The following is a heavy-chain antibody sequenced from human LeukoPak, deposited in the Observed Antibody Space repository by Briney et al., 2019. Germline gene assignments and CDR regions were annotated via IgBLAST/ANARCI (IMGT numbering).Heavy chain of an antibody. CDR1: GGSISGYY. V-gene: IGHV4-4*07. D-gene: IGHD2-2*01. CDR3: ARGRKELGYCSSTSCYAFDI. Sequence: SETLSLTCTVSGGSISGYYWSWIRQPAGKGLEWIGRIYSGGSTDYNPSLKSRLTMSLDTSKNQFSLKLSSVTAADTAVYYCARGRKELGYCSSTSCYAFDIWGQGTMVTVSS. CDR2: IYSGGST. J-gene: IGHJ3*02.